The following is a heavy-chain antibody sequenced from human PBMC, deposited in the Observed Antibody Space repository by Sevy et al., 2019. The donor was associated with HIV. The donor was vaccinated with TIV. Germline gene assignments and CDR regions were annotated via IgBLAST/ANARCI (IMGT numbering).Heavy chain of an antibody. Sequence: GGSLRLSCAASGFNLTDYYINWIRQAPGKALEWISYISGGDTTTYYSDSVKGRFTVSRDNAKNSVFLQMISLRAGDTAVYYCAAISGYCRDGTCYAGTSIDQCGEGSLVTVSS. CDR3: AAISGYCRDGTCYAGTSIDQ. CDR1: GFNLTDYY. CDR2: ISGGDTTT. J-gene: IGHJ4*02. D-gene: IGHD2-15*01. V-gene: IGHV3-11*01.